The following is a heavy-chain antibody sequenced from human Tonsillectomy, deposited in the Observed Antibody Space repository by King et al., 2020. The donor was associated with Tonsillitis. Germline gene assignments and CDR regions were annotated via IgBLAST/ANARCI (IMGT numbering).Heavy chain of an antibody. CDR2: INHSGST. D-gene: IGHD5-12*01. CDR1: SGSFSGYY. J-gene: IGHJ5*02. CDR3: ARGRIEATWFDH. Sequence: VQLQQWGAGLWKPSETMSLTCAVYSGSFSGYYWTWIRQSPAKGLEWIGEINHSGSTNYNPSLKSRVTISVDTSKNQFSLKVRYVTAADTTVYYCARGRIEATWFDHWGQGTLVTVSS. V-gene: IGHV4-34*01.